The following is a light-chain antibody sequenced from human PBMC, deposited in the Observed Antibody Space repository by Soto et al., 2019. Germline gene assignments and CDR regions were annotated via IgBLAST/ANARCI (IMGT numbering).Light chain of an antibody. CDR2: DVS. CDR1: QSVSTN. J-gene: IGKJ5*01. Sequence: EIVLTQSPATLSLTPGERATLSCRASQSVSTNFAWYQQKSGQSPRLLIYDVSNRATGVPARFSGSGSETDFTLTISGLRSEDSAVYFCQQYNNWPFSFGQGTRLEIK. V-gene: IGKV3-15*01. CDR3: QQYNNWPFS.